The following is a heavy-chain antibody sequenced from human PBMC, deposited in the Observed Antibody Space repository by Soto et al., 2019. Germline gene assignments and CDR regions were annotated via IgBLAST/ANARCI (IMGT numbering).Heavy chain of an antibody. D-gene: IGHD1-26*01. CDR2: INPNSGGT. CDR1: GYTFTGYY. Sequence: VASVKVSCKASGYTFTGYYMHWVRQAPGQGLEWMGWINPNSGGTNYAQKFQGWVTMTRDTSISTAYMELSRLRSDDTAVYYCARDYYVGGSYYYYYYGMDVWGQGTTVTVSS. CDR3: ARDYYVGGSYYYYYYGMDV. J-gene: IGHJ6*02. V-gene: IGHV1-2*04.